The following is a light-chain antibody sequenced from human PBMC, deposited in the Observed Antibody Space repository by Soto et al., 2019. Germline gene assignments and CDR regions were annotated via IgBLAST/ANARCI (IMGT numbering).Light chain of an antibody. CDR2: KAS. CDR1: QSISTW. J-gene: IGKJ2*01. V-gene: IGKV1-5*03. Sequence: DIQLTQSPSTLSASVGDRVTITCRASQSISTWLAWYQRKPGTAPKLLIHKASTLESGVPSRFSGSRSGTEFTLTVSSLQPDDFATYYCQQYNDSFPYTFGQGTKVDIK. CDR3: QQYNDSFPYT.